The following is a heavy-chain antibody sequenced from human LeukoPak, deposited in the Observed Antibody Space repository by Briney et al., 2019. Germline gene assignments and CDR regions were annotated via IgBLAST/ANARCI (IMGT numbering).Heavy chain of an antibody. CDR1: GFTFSSHW. D-gene: IGHD3-22*01. V-gene: IGHV3-74*01. CDR3: AKNREKYYYDTNAYYYGD. CDR2: INSDGSSI. J-gene: IGHJ4*02. Sequence: GGSLRLSCAASGFTFSSHWMHWVRQAPGKGLVWVSRINSDGSSISYADSVKGRFSISRDNSKNTLYLQMNSLTPADTAVYYCAKNREKYYYDTNAYYYGDWGQGTLVTVSS.